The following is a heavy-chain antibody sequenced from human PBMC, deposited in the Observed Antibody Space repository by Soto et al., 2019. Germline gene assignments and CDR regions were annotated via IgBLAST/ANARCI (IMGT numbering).Heavy chain of an antibody. Sequence: ASVKVSCKASGYTFTSYGISWVRQAPGQGLEWMGWISAYNGNTNYAQKLQGRVTMTTDTSTSTAYMELRSLRSDDTAVYYCARDGDHEYGDYLNYYYGMDVWGQGTTVTVSS. J-gene: IGHJ6*02. CDR1: GYTFTSYG. CDR2: ISAYNGNT. CDR3: ARDGDHEYGDYLNYYYGMDV. D-gene: IGHD4-17*01. V-gene: IGHV1-18*04.